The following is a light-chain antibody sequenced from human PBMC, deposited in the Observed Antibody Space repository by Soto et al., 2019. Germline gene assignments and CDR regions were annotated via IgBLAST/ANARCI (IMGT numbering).Light chain of an antibody. V-gene: IGKV3-15*01. CDR2: GAS. CDR1: KRVSRN. J-gene: IGKJ2*01. CDR3: QQYIISYT. Sequence: EITMSPSPAPLSVTTGERATRSCRASKRVSRNLAWYRQKPGQAPRLLIYGASTRATGIPARFSGSGSGTDFTLSISRLEPEDFAVYYCQQYIISYTFGQRT.